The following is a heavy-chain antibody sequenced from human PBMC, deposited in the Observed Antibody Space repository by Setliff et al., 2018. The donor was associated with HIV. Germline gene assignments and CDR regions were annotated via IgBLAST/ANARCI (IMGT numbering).Heavy chain of an antibody. J-gene: IGHJ6*03. CDR1: GGSISSYY. CDR2: IYTSGST. V-gene: IGHV4-4*08. D-gene: IGHD3-22*01. Sequence: SETLSLTCTVSGGSISSYYWSWIRQPPGKGLEWIGYIYTSGSTNYNPSLKSLVTISVDTSKNQFSLKLSSVTAADTAVYYCARGPGHDSSGYYYDYYYMDVWGKGTTVTVSS. CDR3: ARGPGHDSSGYYYDYYYMDV.